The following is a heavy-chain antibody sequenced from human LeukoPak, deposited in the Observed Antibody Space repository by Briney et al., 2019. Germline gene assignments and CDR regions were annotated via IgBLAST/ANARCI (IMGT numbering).Heavy chain of an antibody. Sequence: GGSLRLSCAASGFTVSSNYMSWVRQAPGKGLEWVSVIYSGGSTYYADSVKGRFTISRDNSKNTLYLQMNSLRAEDTAVYFFFRDDAGNDILTGYFDYWGQGTLVTVSS. CDR1: GFTVSSNY. V-gene: IGHV3-66*01. CDR3: FRDDAGNDILTGYFDY. J-gene: IGHJ4*02. CDR2: IYSGGST. D-gene: IGHD3-9*01.